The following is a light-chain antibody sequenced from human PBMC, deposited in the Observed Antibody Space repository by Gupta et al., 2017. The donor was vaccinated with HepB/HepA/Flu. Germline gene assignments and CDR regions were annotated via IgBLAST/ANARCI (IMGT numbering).Light chain of an antibody. Sequence: DIQLTQSPSSLSASVGDRVTITCRASQSISSYLNWYQQKPGKVPKLLIYAASSLQSGVPSRFSGSGSGTDFTLNISSLQPEEFATYYCQQSYRTPYTFGQGTKLEIK. V-gene: IGKV1-39*01. CDR2: AAS. CDR3: QQSYRTPYT. CDR1: QSISSY. J-gene: IGKJ2*01.